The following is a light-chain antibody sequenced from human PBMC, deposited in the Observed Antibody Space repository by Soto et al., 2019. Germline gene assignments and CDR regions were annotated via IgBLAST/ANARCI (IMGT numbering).Light chain of an antibody. Sequence: DIGFTQSPATRPWSPCERATLSCRASQSVSSYLASYQQKPGQAPTLLIYDASNSATAIPARLSGSGSGTAFTPPISSLEHEDFAVYYCQQRSNWQWTFGQGTKVDIK. CDR3: QQRSNWQWT. CDR1: QSVSSY. J-gene: IGKJ1*01. V-gene: IGKV3-11*01. CDR2: DAS.